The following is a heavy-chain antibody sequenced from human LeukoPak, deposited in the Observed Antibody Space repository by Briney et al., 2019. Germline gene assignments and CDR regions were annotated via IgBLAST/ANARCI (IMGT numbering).Heavy chain of an antibody. D-gene: IGHD6-13*01. J-gene: IGHJ5*02. CDR1: GGSISSSSYY. CDR3: ARSYSSSWSNSDFDP. V-gene: IGHV4-39*07. CDR2: IYYSGST. Sequence: SETLSLTCTVSGGSISSSSYYWGWIRQPPGKGLEWIGSIYYSGSTYYNPSLKSRVTISVDTSKNQFSLKLSSVTAADTAVYYCARSYSSSWSNSDFDPWGQGTLVTVSS.